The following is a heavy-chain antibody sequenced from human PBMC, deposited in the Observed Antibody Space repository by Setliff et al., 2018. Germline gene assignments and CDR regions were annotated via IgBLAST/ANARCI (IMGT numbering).Heavy chain of an antibody. CDR2: ISSSYSSI. CDR3: VRELRVVVGVGIQGVFDI. CDR1: GFSFSSEH. D-gene: IGHD2-15*01. V-gene: IGHV3-48*01. J-gene: IGHJ3*02. Sequence: GASLKISCAASGFSFSSEHMNWVRQAPGKGLEWVSYISSSYSSIYSDSVKDRFTISRDNAKETLYLQMDSLRAEDTAVYYCVRELRVVVGVGIQGVFDIWGQGTMVTVSS.